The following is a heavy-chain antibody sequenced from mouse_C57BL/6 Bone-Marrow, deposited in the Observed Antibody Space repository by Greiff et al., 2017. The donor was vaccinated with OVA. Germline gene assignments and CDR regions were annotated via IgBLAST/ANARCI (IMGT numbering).Heavy chain of an antibody. CDR1: GFTFTDYY. Sequence: EVQQVESGGGLVQPGGSLSLSCAASGFTFTDYYMSWVRQPPGKALEWLGFIRNKANGYTTEYSASVKGRFTISRDNSQSILYLQMNALRAEDSATYYCARGITTVVATGYYAMDYWGQGTSVTVSS. CDR2: IRNKANGYTT. V-gene: IGHV7-3*01. D-gene: IGHD1-1*01. CDR3: ARGITTVVATGYYAMDY. J-gene: IGHJ4*01.